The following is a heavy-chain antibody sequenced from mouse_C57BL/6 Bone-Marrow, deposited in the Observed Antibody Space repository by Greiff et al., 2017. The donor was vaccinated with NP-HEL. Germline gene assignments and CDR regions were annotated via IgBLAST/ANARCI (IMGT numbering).Heavy chain of an antibody. D-gene: IGHD1-1*01. CDR1: GFNIKDYY. CDR3: ARDYGSFYYYAMDY. Sequence: EVKLQESGAELVKPGASVKLSCTASGFNIKDYYMHWVKQRTEQGLEWIGRIDPEDGETKYAPKFQGKATITADTSSNTAYLPLSSLTSEDTAVYYCARDYGSFYYYAMDYWGQGTSVTVSS. V-gene: IGHV14-2*01. J-gene: IGHJ4*01. CDR2: IDPEDGET.